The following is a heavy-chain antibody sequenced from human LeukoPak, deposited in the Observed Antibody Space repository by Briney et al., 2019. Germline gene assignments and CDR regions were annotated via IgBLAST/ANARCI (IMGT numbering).Heavy chain of an antibody. CDR3: ARHSEVRGACLLWAFDI. Sequence: GESLKISCKGSGYSFTSYWIGWVRQMPGKGLEWMGIIYPGDSDTRYSPSFQGQVTISADKSISTAYLQWSSLKASDTAMYYCARHSEVRGACLLWAFDIWGQGTMVTVSS. CDR1: GYSFTSYW. V-gene: IGHV5-51*01. CDR2: IYPGDSDT. D-gene: IGHD3-10*01. J-gene: IGHJ3*02.